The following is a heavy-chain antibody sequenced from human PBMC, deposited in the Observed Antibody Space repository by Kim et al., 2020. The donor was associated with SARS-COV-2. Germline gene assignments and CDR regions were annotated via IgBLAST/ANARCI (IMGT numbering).Heavy chain of an antibody. Sequence: SETLSLTCTVSGGSVSSGSYYWSWIRQPPGKGLEWIGYIYYSGSTNYNPSLKSRVTISVDTSKNQFSLKLSSVTAADTAVNYCARSVAWIQLWPKFWGQG. CDR2: IYYSGST. CDR1: GGSVSSGSYY. J-gene: IGHJ1*01. V-gene: IGHV4-61*01. D-gene: IGHD5-18*01. CDR3: ARSVAWIQLWPKF.